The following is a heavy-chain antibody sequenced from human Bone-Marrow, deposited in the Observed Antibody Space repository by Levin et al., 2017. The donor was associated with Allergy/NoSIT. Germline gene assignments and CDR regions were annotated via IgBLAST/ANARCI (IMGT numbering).Heavy chain of an antibody. J-gene: IGHJ4*02. D-gene: IGHD6-13*01. CDR3: AREVGMSANQY. CDR2: IDPKNGDT. V-gene: IGHV1-2*02. CDR1: GYTFTVNH. Sequence: KHGESLKISCKASGYTFTVNHIHWVRQAPGQGLESMGWIDPKNGDTNYAQKFQGRVTMTSDTSISTAYMELSNLRSDDTAIYYCAREVGMSANQYWGQGTLVTVSS.